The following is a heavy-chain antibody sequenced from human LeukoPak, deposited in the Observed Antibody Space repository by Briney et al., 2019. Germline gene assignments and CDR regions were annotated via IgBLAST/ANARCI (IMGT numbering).Heavy chain of an antibody. CDR3: ARKQAQYCSSTSCYAQRFDY. CDR2: IYHSGTT. Sequence: SETLSLTCTVSGYSISSGYYWGWIRQPPGKGLEWIGSIYHSGTTYYNPSLKSRVTISVDTSKNQFSLKLSSVTAADTAVYYCARKQAQYCSSTSCYAQRFDYWGQGTLVTVSS. J-gene: IGHJ4*02. D-gene: IGHD2-2*01. V-gene: IGHV4-38-2*02. CDR1: GYSISSGYY.